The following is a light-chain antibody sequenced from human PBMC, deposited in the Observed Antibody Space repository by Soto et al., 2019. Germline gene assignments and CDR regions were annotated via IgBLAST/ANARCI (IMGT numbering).Light chain of an antibody. CDR2: GAA. CDR1: QTVSSSY. Sequence: ELGLTHSPGTLSLSPWEIATLSCRASQTVSSSYLDWYQQTPGQAPRLLLYGAASRGAGIPDRFSGSGSGTEFSLTISRLEHEDFAVDYCRQYGSTPPKTFGQATKVDI. J-gene: IGKJ1*01. V-gene: IGKV3-20*01. CDR3: RQYGSTPPKT.